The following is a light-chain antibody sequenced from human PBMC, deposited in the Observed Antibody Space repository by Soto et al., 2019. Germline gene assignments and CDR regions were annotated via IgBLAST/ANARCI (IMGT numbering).Light chain of an antibody. CDR3: QQYDSWYT. Sequence: EIMMTQSPATLSVSPGERATLSCRASQSVSSNLAWYQQKPGQAPRLLIYGASTRATGIPARFSGSGSGTEFTLTISSLQSEDFAVYYCQQYDSWYTFGQGTKLEIK. J-gene: IGKJ2*01. CDR2: GAS. V-gene: IGKV3-15*01. CDR1: QSVSSN.